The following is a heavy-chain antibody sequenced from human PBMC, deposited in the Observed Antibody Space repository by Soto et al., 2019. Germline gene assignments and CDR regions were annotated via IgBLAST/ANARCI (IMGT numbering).Heavy chain of an antibody. D-gene: IGHD2-2*01. CDR2: ISDSGTAT. V-gene: IGHV3-23*01. CDR1: GFTFSIYA. J-gene: IGHJ4*02. CDR3: ARIVQGCSSTSCYGGPYYFDF. Sequence: GGSLRLSCAASGFTFSIYAMSWVRQAPGKGLEWVSAISDSGTATYYADSVKGRFTISRDNSKNTLYLQMHSLRAEDTAIYSCARIVQGCSSTSCYGGPYYFDFWGQGTLVTVSS.